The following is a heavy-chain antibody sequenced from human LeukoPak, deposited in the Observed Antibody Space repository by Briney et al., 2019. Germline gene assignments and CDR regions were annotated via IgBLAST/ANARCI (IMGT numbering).Heavy chain of an antibody. CDR1: GDSISSGGYY. V-gene: IGHV4-61*09. J-gene: IGHJ2*01. Sequence: PSKTLSLTCTVSGDSISSGGYYWNWIRQPAGRGLEYIGHIYSSGTTNCNPSLTSRVTISADTSKNQFSLKVTSVTAADTAVYYCARGVSSHFWYFDLWGRGTLVTVSS. D-gene: IGHD5/OR15-5a*01. CDR3: ARGVSSHFWYFDL. CDR2: IYSSGTT.